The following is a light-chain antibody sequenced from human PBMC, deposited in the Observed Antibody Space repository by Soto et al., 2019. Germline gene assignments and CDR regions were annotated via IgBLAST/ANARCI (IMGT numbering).Light chain of an antibody. CDR2: DVS. Sequence: QSALTQPASVSGSPGQAITISCTGTSSDVGGYNYVSWYQQHPGKAPKLMIYDVSTRPSGVSNRFSGSKSGNTASLTISGLQAEDEANYYGSSYTSTSTRRVFGTGTKLTVL. CDR3: SSYTSTSTRRV. V-gene: IGLV2-14*01. CDR1: SSDVGGYNY. J-gene: IGLJ1*01.